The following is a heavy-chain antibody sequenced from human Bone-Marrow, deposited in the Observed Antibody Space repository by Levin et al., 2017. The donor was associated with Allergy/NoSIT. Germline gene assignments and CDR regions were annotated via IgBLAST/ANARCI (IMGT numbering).Heavy chain of an antibody. V-gene: IGHV4-34*01. D-gene: IGHD3-10*01. Sequence: TASETLSLTCAVSGGSFGGYFWTWIRQTPGKGLEWIGEINHSGSTTYNPSLKSRVTMSVDTSKKQFSLNLTPVTAADTAVYYCVREYYYGSGSYVTKPYMDVWGKGTTVTVSS. CDR3: VREYYYGSGSYVTKPYMDV. CDR2: INHSGST. CDR1: GGSFGGYF. J-gene: IGHJ6*03.